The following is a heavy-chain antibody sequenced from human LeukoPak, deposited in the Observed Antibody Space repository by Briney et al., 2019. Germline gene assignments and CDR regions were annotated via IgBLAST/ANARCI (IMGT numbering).Heavy chain of an antibody. Sequence: SETXSLTCVVYGGTFSGYYCXXIRQPPGKGXXXXXXINHSGSXNYNPSLKXRXTXXXXTSMNQFSLKLSSVTAADTAVYYCARGMIGISTFRFDYWGQGTLVTVSS. V-gene: IGHV4-34*01. J-gene: IGHJ4*02. CDR3: ARGMIGISTFRFDY. CDR2: INHSGSX. D-gene: IGHD3-16*01. CDR1: GGTFSGYY.